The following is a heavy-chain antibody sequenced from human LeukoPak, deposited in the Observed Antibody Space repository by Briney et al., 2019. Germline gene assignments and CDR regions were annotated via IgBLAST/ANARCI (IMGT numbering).Heavy chain of an antibody. CDR3: ARQTILRFLEWSPFNYYMDV. D-gene: IGHD3-3*01. CDR2: IYYSGST. V-gene: IGHV4-39*01. Sequence: SETLSLTCTVSGGSISSSSYYWGWIRQPPGKGPEWIGSIYYSGSTYYNPSLKSRVTISVDTSKNQFSLKLSSVTAADTAVYYCARQTILRFLEWSPFNYYMDVWGKGTTVTVSS. J-gene: IGHJ6*03. CDR1: GGSISSSSYY.